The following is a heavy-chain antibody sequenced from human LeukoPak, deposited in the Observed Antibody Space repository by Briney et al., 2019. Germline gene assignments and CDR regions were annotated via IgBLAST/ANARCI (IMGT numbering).Heavy chain of an antibody. V-gene: IGHV1-2*06. Sequence: ASVKVSCKASGYTFTGYHIHWVRQAPGQGLELMGRINPYSGDTNFAQKFRGRVTMTRDTSITTAYMDLSSLTPDDTAVYFCARDQGSLTRSWYTGYWGQGTQVTVSS. J-gene: IGHJ4*02. D-gene: IGHD6-13*01. CDR1: GYTFTGYH. CDR3: ARDQGSLTRSWYTGY. CDR2: INPYSGDT.